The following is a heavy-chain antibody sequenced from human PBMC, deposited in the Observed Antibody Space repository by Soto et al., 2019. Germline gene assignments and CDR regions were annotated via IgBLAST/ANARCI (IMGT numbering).Heavy chain of an antibody. J-gene: IGHJ4*02. V-gene: IGHV4-34*01. CDR1: GGYFSGYI. D-gene: IGHD1-26*01. Sequence: SSETLSLTCDVYGGYFSGYIWTWIRQTPGKGLQWIGQINHSGSANYNPSLKSRVTISVHTSNSQFSLELNSVTAADTAVYYCARGLISGSHYSGGWYYFDSWGQGTQVTVSS. CDR2: INHSGSA. CDR3: ARGLISGSHYSGGWYYFDS.